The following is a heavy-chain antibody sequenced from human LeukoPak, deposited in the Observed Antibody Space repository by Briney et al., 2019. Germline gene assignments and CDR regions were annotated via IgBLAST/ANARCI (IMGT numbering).Heavy chain of an antibody. J-gene: IGHJ4*02. CDR2: ISGSGGST. CDR3: AKEYFDIVVVPAAVATSGYFDY. V-gene: IGHV3-23*01. CDR1: GFTFSSYA. D-gene: IGHD2-2*01. Sequence: GGSLRLSCAASGFTFSSYAMSWVRQAPGKGLEWVSAISGSGGSTYYADSVKGRFTISRDNSKNTLYLQMNSLRAEDTAVYYCAKEYFDIVVVPAAVATSGYFDYWGQGPLVTVSS.